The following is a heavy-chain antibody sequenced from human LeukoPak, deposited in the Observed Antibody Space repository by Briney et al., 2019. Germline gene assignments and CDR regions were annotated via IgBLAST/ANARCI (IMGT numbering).Heavy chain of an antibody. D-gene: IGHD3-9*01. CDR1: GYSFTTHW. V-gene: IGHV5-51*01. CDR2: IYPGDSDT. CDR3: ARTYDILSNWFDP. Sequence: GESLKISCKGSGYSFTTHWIGWVRQMPGKGLEWMGIIYPGDSDTRYSPSFQGQVTISADKSISTAYLQWSSLKASDTAMYYCARTYDILSNWFDPWGQGTLVTVSS. J-gene: IGHJ5*02.